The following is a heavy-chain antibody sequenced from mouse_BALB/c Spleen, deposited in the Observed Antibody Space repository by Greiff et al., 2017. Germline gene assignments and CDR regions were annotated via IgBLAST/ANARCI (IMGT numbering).Heavy chain of an antibody. CDR2: ISSGGSYT. CDR1: GFTFSSYG. CDR3: ARHEDYDYAMDY. V-gene: IGHV5-6*01. D-gene: IGHD2-4*01. J-gene: IGHJ4*01. Sequence: EVKLMESGGDLVKPGGSLKLSCAASGFTFSSYGMSWVRQTPDKRLEWVATISSGGSYTYYPDSVKGRFTISRDNAKNTLYLQMSSLKSEDTAMYYCARHEDYDYAMDYWGQGTSVTVSS.